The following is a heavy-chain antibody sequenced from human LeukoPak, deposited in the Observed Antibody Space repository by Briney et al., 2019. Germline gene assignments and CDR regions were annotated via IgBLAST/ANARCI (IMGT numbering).Heavy chain of an antibody. D-gene: IGHD3-22*01. CDR3: ARGDYDSSGYYVADY. Sequence: SETLSLTCTVSGGSISSSSYYWGWIRQPPGKGLEWIGSIYYSGSTYYNPSLKSRVTISVDTSKNQFSLKLSPVTAADTAVYYCARGDYDSSGYYVADYWGQGTLVTVSS. CDR2: IYYSGST. V-gene: IGHV4-39*07. CDR1: GGSISSSSYY. J-gene: IGHJ4*02.